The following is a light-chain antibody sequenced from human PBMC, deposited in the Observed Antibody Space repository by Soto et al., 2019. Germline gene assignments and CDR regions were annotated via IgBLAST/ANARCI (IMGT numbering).Light chain of an antibody. CDR1: NSDVGGYNY. V-gene: IGLV2-14*01. Sequence: QSALTQPASVSGSPGQSITISCTGANSDVGGYNYVSWYQQHPGKAPKLMIYDVSNRPSGVSNRFSGSKSGNTASLTISGLQAEDDADYYCSSFTSSNTYVFGTGTKVTVL. J-gene: IGLJ1*01. CDR2: DVS. CDR3: SSFTSSNTYV.